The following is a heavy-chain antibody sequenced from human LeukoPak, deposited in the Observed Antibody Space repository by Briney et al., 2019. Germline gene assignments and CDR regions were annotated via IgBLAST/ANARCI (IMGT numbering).Heavy chain of an antibody. CDR1: GFTFSSYT. D-gene: IGHD3-10*01. CDR2: ILYDGSNK. Sequence: GGSLRLSCAASGFTFSSYTMHWVRQAPGQGLEWVAVILYDGSNKYYADSVKGRFTISRDNSKNTLYLQMNSLRPEDTAVYYCARDSREYYGSGRESFDYWGQGTLVTVSS. V-gene: IGHV3-30-3*01. J-gene: IGHJ4*02. CDR3: ARDSREYYGSGRESFDY.